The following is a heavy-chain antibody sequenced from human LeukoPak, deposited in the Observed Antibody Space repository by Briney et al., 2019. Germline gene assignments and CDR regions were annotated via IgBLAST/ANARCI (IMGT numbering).Heavy chain of an antibody. J-gene: IGHJ4*02. Sequence: GGSLRLSCAASGFTFSSYSMNWVRQAPGKGLEWVSSINSDSRLMYYAESVKGRFTISRDNARNSLYLQMNSLRAEDTAVYYCIRDLFDDYSLDYWGQGALVTVSS. CDR3: IRDLFDDYSLDY. CDR1: GFTFSSYS. D-gene: IGHD3-16*01. CDR2: INSDSRLM. V-gene: IGHV3-21*01.